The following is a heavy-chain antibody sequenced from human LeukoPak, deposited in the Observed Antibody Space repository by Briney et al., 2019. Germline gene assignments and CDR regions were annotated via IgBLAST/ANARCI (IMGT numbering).Heavy chain of an antibody. CDR1: GFTFSSYS. Sequence: GGSLRLSCVASGFTFSSYSMNWVRQAPGKGLEWVSYISSSSRTIYYADSVKGRFTISRDNAKNSLYLQMNSLRADDTAVYYCAKRRGLELTYYYHMDVWGKGTTVTVSS. CDR3: AKRRGLELTYYYHMDV. V-gene: IGHV3-48*01. D-gene: IGHD1-7*01. J-gene: IGHJ6*03. CDR2: ISSSSRTI.